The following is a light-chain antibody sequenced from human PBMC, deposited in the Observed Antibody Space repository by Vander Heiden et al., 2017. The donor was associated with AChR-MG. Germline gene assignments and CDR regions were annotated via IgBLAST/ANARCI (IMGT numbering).Light chain of an antibody. V-gene: IGKV1-12*01. CDR2: AAS. CDR3: QQANSFPLT. CDR1: QEISSW. Sequence: IQMTQSPSSVSASLGDRVTTTRPASQEISSWLAWYQQKPGKAPQLLIYAASILQTGVPSRFSGSGSGTDFTLTIYGLQPEDFATYFCQQANSFPLTFGQGTKVEIK. J-gene: IGKJ2*01.